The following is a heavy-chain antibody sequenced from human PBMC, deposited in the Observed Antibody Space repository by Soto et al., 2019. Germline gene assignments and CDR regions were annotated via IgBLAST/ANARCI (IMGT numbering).Heavy chain of an antibody. V-gene: IGHV3-20*04. CDR3: ARGYIVVVPAAMFTFDY. J-gene: IGHJ4*02. CDR2: INWNGGST. D-gene: IGHD2-2*01. Sequence: GGSLRHSCPASAFTVDDYSMSWGRHDPGKGLEWVSGINWNGGSTGYADSVKGRFTISRDNAKNSLYLQMNSLRAEDTALYYCARGYIVVVPAAMFTFDYWGQGTLVTVSS. CDR1: AFTVDDYS.